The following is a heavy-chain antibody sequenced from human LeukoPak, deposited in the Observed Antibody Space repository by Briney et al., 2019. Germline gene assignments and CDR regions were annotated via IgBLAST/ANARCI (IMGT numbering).Heavy chain of an antibody. CDR3: AKVSGGGLYYDGMDV. Sequence: GGSLRLSCAASGFTLNNYAMNWVRQAPGKGLEWVSVISGSGGTTYYADSVKGRFTISRDSSKNTLYLQMNSLRAEDTAVYYCAKVSGGGLYYDGMDVWGQGTTVTVSS. D-gene: IGHD1-14*01. J-gene: IGHJ6*02. CDR1: GFTLNNYA. V-gene: IGHV3-23*01. CDR2: ISGSGGTT.